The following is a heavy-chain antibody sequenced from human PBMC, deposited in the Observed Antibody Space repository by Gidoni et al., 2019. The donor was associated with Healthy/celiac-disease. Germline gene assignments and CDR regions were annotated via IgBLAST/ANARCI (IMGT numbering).Heavy chain of an antibody. Sequence: QVQLQQWGAGLLKPSETLSLTCAVYGGSVSGYYGSWIRQPPGKGLEWIGEINHSGSTNYNPSLKSRVTISVDTSKNQFSLKLSSVTAADTAVYYCARVRGSSSSGFDPWGQGTLVTVSS. CDR3: ARVRGSSSSGFDP. D-gene: IGHD6-6*01. CDR2: INHSGST. J-gene: IGHJ5*02. V-gene: IGHV4-34*01. CDR1: GGSVSGYY.